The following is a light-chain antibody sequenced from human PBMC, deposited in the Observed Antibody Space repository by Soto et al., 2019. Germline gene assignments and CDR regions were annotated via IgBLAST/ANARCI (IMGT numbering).Light chain of an antibody. Sequence: EIVLTQSPATLSLSPGERATLSCRASESLYTYLAWFQQKPGQAPRLLIFDTSRRATGVPARFSGSGAGTDYTLTISSLDPEDFAVYYCQEHGNWPRRTFGPGTKVEI. CDR1: ESLYTY. V-gene: IGKV3-11*01. J-gene: IGKJ3*01. CDR3: QEHGNWPRRT. CDR2: DTS.